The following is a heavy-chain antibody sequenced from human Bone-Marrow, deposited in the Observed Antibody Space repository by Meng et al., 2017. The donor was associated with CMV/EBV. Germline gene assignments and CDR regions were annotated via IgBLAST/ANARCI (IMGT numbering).Heavy chain of an antibody. CDR2: IKQDGSEK. CDR3: ARNLDV. Sequence: GESLKISCVASGFFFGTSGLGWVRQAPGKGLEWVANIKQDGSEKYYVDSVKGRFTISRDNAKNSLYLQMNSLRAEDTAVYYCARNLDVWGQGTTVTVSS. J-gene: IGHJ6*02. V-gene: IGHV3-7*01. CDR1: GFFFGTSG.